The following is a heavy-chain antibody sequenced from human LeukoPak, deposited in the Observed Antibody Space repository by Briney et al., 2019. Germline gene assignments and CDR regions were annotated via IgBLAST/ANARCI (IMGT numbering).Heavy chain of an antibody. Sequence: GGSLRLSCAASGFTVTNNYMNWVRQAPGKGLEWVSVIYSDDSTFYSDSVKGRFTISRHNSKNIVYLQMNSLRTEDTAVYYCAKDLTNGWGTFDYWGQGTLVTVSS. V-gene: IGHV3-53*04. D-gene: IGHD3-16*01. CDR3: AKDLTNGWGTFDY. CDR1: GFTVTNNY. J-gene: IGHJ4*02. CDR2: IYSDDST.